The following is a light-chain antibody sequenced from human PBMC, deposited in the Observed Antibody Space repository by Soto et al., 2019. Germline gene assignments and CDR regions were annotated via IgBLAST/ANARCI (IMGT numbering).Light chain of an antibody. Sequence: EMVMTQFPATLSVSPGDRATLSCRVSQIVSDNLAWYQQKPGQPPKLLIYWASTRESGVPDRFSGRGSGTDFTLTISSLQAEDVAVYYCQQYYGIPPTFGQGTKLEIK. CDR2: WAS. V-gene: IGKV4-1*01. CDR3: QQYYGIPPT. CDR1: QIVSDN. J-gene: IGKJ1*01.